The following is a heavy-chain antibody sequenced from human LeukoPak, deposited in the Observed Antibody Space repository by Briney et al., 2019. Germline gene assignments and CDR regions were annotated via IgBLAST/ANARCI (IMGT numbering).Heavy chain of an antibody. CDR2: INTFGTTA. Sequence: PGGSLRLSCAVSGFTFSSYWMNWVRQVPGKGLVWVSHINTFGTTATYADSVKGRFTISRDNANNTLYLQMNSLRAEDTAIYYCAGRASDSYLLYWGQGILVTVS. D-gene: IGHD2-15*01. CDR3: AGRASDSYLLY. V-gene: IGHV3-74*01. CDR1: GFTFSSYW. J-gene: IGHJ4*02.